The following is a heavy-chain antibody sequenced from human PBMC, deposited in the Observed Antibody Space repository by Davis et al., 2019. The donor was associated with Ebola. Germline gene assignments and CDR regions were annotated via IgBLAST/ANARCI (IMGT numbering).Heavy chain of an antibody. CDR2: INHSGST. Sequence: MPSETLSLTCAVYGGSFSGYYWSWIRQPPGKGLEWIGEINHSGSTNYNPSLKSRVTISVDTSKNQFSLKLSSVTAADTAVYYCARVEMATIEGFDYWGQGTLVTVSS. D-gene: IGHD5-24*01. J-gene: IGHJ4*02. CDR1: GGSFSGYY. CDR3: ARVEMATIEGFDY. V-gene: IGHV4-34*01.